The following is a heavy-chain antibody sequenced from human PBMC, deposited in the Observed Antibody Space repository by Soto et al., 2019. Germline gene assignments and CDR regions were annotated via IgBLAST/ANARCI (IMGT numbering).Heavy chain of an antibody. CDR2: IIPILGIA. V-gene: IGHV1-69*02. J-gene: IGHJ6*03. CDR3: AIGGPAAQVGHYYYYMDV. Sequence: ASVKVSCKASGGTFSSYTISWVRQAPGQGLEWMGRIIPILGIANYAQKFQGRVTITADKSTSTAYMELSSLRSEDTAVYYCAIGGPAAQVGHYYYYMDVWGKGTKVTVSS. CDR1: GGTFSSYT. D-gene: IGHD2-2*01.